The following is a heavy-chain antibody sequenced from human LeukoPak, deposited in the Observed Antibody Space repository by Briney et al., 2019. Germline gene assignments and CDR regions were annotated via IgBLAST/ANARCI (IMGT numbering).Heavy chain of an antibody. CDR2: IYYSGST. V-gene: IGHV4-31*03. J-gene: IGHJ5*02. CDR1: GGSISSGGYY. Sequence: SETLSLTCTVSGGSISSGGYYWSWIRQHPGKGLEWIGYIYYSGSTFYNPSLKSRVTISVDTSKNQFSLKVNSVTAADTAVYYYARAPLYGGHAEWFDPWGQGTLVTVSS. CDR3: ARAPLYGGHAEWFDP. D-gene: IGHD4-23*01.